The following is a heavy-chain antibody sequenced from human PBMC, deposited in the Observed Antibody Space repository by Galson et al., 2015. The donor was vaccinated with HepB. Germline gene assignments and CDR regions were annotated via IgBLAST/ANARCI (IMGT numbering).Heavy chain of an antibody. CDR3: ARGPTRYHFDI. CDR2: IFYSGST. V-gene: IGHV4-59*01. D-gene: IGHD1-1*01. CDR1: GGSISSYY. J-gene: IGHJ4*02. Sequence: TLSLTCTVSGGSISSYYWSWIRQTPGKGLEWIGYIFYSGSTNYDPSLKSRVTISIDTPKNQFSLNVTSVTAADTAVYYCARGPTRYHFDIWGQGALVTVSS.